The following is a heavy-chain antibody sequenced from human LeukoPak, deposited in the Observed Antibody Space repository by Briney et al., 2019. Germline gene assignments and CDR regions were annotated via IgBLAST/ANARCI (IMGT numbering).Heavy chain of an antibody. J-gene: IGHJ6*03. Sequence: GSSVRVSCKASGGTFSSYAISWVRQAPGQGLEWMGGIIPIFGTANYAQKFQGRVTITTDESTSTAYMELSSLRSEDTAVYYCARGGEGGSGSYYNVNYYYMDVWGKGTTVTVSS. CDR1: GGTFSSYA. CDR2: IIPIFGTA. CDR3: ARGGEGGSGSYYNVNYYYMDV. V-gene: IGHV1-69*05. D-gene: IGHD3-10*01.